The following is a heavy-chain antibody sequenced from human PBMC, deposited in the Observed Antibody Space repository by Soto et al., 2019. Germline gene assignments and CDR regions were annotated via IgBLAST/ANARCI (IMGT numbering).Heavy chain of an antibody. CDR2: MEWDDDK. CDR3: AQIPSTSPWEYGMDV. Sequence: SGPTLVNPTQTLTLTCTFSGFSLSTSGMCSSWIRQPPGKALEWLAVMEWDDDKYYSTSLKTRLTISKDTSKNLVVLTMTNMDPVDTATYYCAQIPSTSPWEYGMDVWGQGTTVTVSS. CDR1: GFSLSTSGMC. V-gene: IGHV2-70*01. J-gene: IGHJ6*02. D-gene: IGHD1-26*01.